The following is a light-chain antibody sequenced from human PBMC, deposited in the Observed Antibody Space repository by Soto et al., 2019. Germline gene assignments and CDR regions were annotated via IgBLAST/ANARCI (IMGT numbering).Light chain of an antibody. Sequence: AIQLTQSPSSLSASVGDRVTITCRASQGIRNDLGWYQHKPGKAPKLLIHATSSLQSGVPSRFSGSASGTEFTLTISSLQPEDLASYYCLQDHSYPWTFGQGTKVDSK. CDR3: LQDHSYPWT. CDR2: ATS. CDR1: QGIRND. J-gene: IGKJ1*01. V-gene: IGKV1-6*01.